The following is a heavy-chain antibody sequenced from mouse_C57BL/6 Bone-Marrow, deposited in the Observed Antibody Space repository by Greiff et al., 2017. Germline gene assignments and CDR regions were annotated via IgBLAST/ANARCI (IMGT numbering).Heavy chain of an antibody. CDR3: ARPHYDYDGGDAMDY. D-gene: IGHD2-4*01. CDR2: ISSGGSYT. J-gene: IGHJ4*01. CDR1: GFTFSSYG. Sequence: EVQLQESGGDLVKPGGSLKLSCAASGFTFSSYGMSWVRQTPDKRLEWVATISSGGSYTYYPDSVKGRFTISRDNAKNTLYLQMSSLKYEDTAMYYCARPHYDYDGGDAMDYWGQGTSVTVSS. V-gene: IGHV5-6*01.